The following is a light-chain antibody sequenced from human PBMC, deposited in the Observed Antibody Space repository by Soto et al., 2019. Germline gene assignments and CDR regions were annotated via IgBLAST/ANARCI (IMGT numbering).Light chain of an antibody. CDR3: QHYNSYSEA. Sequence: DIQMTQSPSTLSASVVDRVTITCRASQSISSWLAWYQQKPGKAPKLLIYKASTLKSGVPSRFSGSGSGTELTLTISSLQPDDFATYYCQHYNSYSEAFGKRTKVDI. V-gene: IGKV1-5*03. CDR2: KAS. J-gene: IGKJ1*01. CDR1: QSISSW.